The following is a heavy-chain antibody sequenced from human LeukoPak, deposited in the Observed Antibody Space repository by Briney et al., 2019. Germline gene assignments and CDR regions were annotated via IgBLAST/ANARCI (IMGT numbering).Heavy chain of an antibody. CDR2: IIPIFGTA. D-gene: IGHD6-6*01. J-gene: IGHJ5*02. Sequence: GSSVKVSCKASGGTFSSYAISWVRQAPGQGLEWMGGIIPIFGTANYAQKFQGRVTITADESTSTAYLELSSLRSEDTAVYYCARVSPGQLVLQGWFDPWGQGTLVTVSS. V-gene: IGHV1-69*01. CDR1: GGTFSSYA. CDR3: ARVSPGQLVLQGWFDP.